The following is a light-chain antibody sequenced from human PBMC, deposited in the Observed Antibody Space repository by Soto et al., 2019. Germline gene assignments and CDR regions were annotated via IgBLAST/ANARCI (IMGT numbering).Light chain of an antibody. CDR1: QSVSSSY. CDR2: GAS. Sequence: EIVLTQSPGTLSLSPGERATLSCRSSQSVSSSYLACYQQKPGQAPRLLIYGASSRATGIPDRFSGSGSGTDFTLTISRLEPEDFAVYYCQQYGSSPALTFGGGTKVDI. J-gene: IGKJ4*01. V-gene: IGKV3-20*01. CDR3: QQYGSSPALT.